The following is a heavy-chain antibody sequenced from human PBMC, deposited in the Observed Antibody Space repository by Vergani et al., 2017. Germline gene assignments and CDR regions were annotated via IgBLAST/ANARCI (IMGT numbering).Heavy chain of an antibody. Sequence: EVQLVESGGGLVQPGRSLRLSCAASGFTFDDYAMHWVRQAPGKGLEWVSGISWNSGSIGYADSVKGRFTISRDNAKNSLYLQMNSLRAEDTALYYCASHSSSWDHFDYWGQGTLVTVSS. D-gene: IGHD6-13*01. CDR1: GFTFDDYA. V-gene: IGHV3-9*01. J-gene: IGHJ4*02. CDR3: ASHSSSWDHFDY. CDR2: ISWNSGSI.